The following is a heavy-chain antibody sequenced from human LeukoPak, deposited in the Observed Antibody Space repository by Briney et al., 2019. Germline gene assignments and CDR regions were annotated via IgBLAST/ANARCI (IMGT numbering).Heavy chain of an antibody. CDR3: TRDLKPYNWKLLSHMDV. D-gene: IGHD1-20*01. Sequence: SVKVSCKASGGTFSSYAISWVRQAPGQGLEWMGGIIPIFGTANYAQKFQGRVTITADESTSTAYMELSSLRSEDTAVYYCTRDLKPYNWKLLSHMDVWGKGTTVTVSS. V-gene: IGHV1-69*13. J-gene: IGHJ6*03. CDR1: GGTFSSYA. CDR2: IIPIFGTA.